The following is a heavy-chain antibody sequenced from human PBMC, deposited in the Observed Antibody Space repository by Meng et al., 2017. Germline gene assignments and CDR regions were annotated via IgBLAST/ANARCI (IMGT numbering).Heavy chain of an antibody. CDR3: ARDNFGAPARYDY. D-gene: IGHD3-9*01. CDR2: IKPDGREK. V-gene: IGHV3-7*01. J-gene: IGHJ4*02. CDR1: GFSVATHW. Sequence: GESLKISCSASGFSVATHWMGWVRQAPGKGLEWVAHIKPDGREKNYGDSVKGRFTISRDNGKNSLYLQLDSLRVEDTAVYFCARDNFGAPARYDYWGQGTLVTV.